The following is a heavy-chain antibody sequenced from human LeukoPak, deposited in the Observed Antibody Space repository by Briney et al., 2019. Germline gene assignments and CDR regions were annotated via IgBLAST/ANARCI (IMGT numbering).Heavy chain of an antibody. Sequence: PGGSLRPSCAASGFSFSNFWMHWVRQAPGMGLVWVSQINPDGTAALYADSVKGRFTISRDNAKNTLYLQMNPLRADDTAVYYCAKGSNFAFDNWGQGILVTVSS. V-gene: IGHV3-74*01. CDR1: GFSFSNFW. D-gene: IGHD1-1*01. CDR3: AKGSNFAFDN. CDR2: INPDGTAA. J-gene: IGHJ4*02.